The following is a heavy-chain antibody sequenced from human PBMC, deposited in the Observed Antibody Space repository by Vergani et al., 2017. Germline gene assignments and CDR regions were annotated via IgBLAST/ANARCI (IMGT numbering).Heavy chain of an antibody. J-gene: IGHJ5*02. CDR3: ARASRGYSYGGLREFDP. D-gene: IGHD5-18*01. CDR1: GYTFTRYG. Sequence: QVQLVQSGAEVKKPGASVKVSCKASGYTFTRYGISWVRQAPGQGLEWMGWISAYNGNTNYAQKLQGRVTMTTDTSTSTAYMELRSLRSDDTAVYYCARASRGYSYGGLREFDPWGQGTLVTVSS. V-gene: IGHV1-18*01. CDR2: ISAYNGNT.